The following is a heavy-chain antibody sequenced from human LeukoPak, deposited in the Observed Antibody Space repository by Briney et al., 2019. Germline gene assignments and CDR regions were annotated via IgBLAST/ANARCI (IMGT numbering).Heavy chain of an antibody. J-gene: IGHJ5*02. CDR2: INPSGGST. Sequence: ASVKVSCEASGYTFTSYYMHWVRQAPGQGLEWMGIINPSGGSTSYAQKFQGRVTMTRDMSTSTVYMELSSLRSEDTAVYYCARRVVVPAASFWFDPWGQGTLVTVSS. CDR1: GYTFTSYY. V-gene: IGHV1-46*01. CDR3: ARRVVVPAASFWFDP. D-gene: IGHD2-2*01.